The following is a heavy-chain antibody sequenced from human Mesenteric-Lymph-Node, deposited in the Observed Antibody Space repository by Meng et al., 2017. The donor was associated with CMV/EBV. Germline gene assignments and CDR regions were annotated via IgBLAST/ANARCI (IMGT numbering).Heavy chain of an antibody. CDR1: GFTFGSYS. Sequence: ESLKISCAASGFTFGSYSMHWVRHVPGKGLAWVSRINTDGITTTYADSVQGRFTISRDNAKNTLYLQMNSLRAEDTAVYYCARPGAYCSGNGCPFDSWGQGTLVTVSS. CDR3: ARPGAYCSGNGCPFDS. V-gene: IGHV3-74*01. D-gene: IGHD2-2*01. J-gene: IGHJ4*02. CDR2: INTDGITT.